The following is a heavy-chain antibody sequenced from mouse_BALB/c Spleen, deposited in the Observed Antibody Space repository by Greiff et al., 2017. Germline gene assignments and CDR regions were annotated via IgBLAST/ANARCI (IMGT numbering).Heavy chain of an antibody. CDR1: GFTFTDYY. CDR3: ARAPQLTGTRAMDY. CDR2: IRNKANGYTT. D-gene: IGHD4-1*01. J-gene: IGHJ4*01. V-gene: IGHV7-3*02. Sequence: EVQGVESGGGLVQPGGSLRLSCATSGFTFTDYYMSWVRQPPGKALEWLGFIRNKANGYTTEYSASVKGRFTISRDNSQSILYLQMNTLRAEDSATYYCARAPQLTGTRAMDYWGQGTSVTVSS.